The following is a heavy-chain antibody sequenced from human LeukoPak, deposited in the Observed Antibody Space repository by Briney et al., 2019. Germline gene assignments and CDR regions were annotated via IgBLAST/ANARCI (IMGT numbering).Heavy chain of an antibody. D-gene: IGHD1-26*01. CDR3: TRASVVGVTGLPDY. CDR1: GFTFGDYA. V-gene: IGHV3-49*04. CDR2: IRNKAYSETA. Sequence: GGSLRLSCTASGFTFGDYAMTWVRQAPGKGLEWVGFIRNKAYSETAEYAASVKGRFTISRDDSNSIAYLQMNSLKTEDTAVYYCTRASVVGVTGLPDYWGQGTLVTVSS. J-gene: IGHJ4*02.